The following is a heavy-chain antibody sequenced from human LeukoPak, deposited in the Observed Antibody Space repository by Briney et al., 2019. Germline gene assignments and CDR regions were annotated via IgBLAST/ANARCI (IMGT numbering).Heavy chain of an antibody. Sequence: GASVKVSCKASGYTFTSYYMHWVRQAPGQGLEWMGIINPSGGSTSYAQKFQGRVTMTRDTSTSTVYMELSSLRSEDTAVYYCARSIGTCSGGSCGYNWFDHWGQGTLVTVSS. D-gene: IGHD2-15*01. J-gene: IGHJ5*02. CDR3: ARSIGTCSGGSCGYNWFDH. V-gene: IGHV1-46*01. CDR2: INPSGGST. CDR1: GYTFTSYY.